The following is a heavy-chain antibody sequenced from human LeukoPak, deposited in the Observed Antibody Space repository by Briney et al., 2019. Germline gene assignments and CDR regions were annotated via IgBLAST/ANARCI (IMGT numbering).Heavy chain of an antibody. D-gene: IGHD6-19*01. J-gene: IGHJ4*02. CDR2: IGTAGDT. Sequence: PGGSLRLSCAASGFTFSSYDMHWVRQATGKGLEWVSAIGTAGDTYYPGSVKGRFTISRDNSKNTLYLQMNSLRAEDTAVYYCARAAPSGWYLDYWGQGTLVTVSS. V-gene: IGHV3-13*01. CDR3: ARAAPSGWYLDY. CDR1: GFTFSSYD.